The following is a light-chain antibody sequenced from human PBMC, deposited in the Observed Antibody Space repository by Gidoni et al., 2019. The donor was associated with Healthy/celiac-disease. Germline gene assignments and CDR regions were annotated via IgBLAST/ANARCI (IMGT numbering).Light chain of an antibody. CDR3: QQRSNWRLT. CDR2: DAS. J-gene: IGKJ4*01. Sequence: ELVLTQSPATLSLSPGERATLSCRASQSVSSYLAWYQQKPGQAPRLLIYDASNRATGIPARFSGSGSGTDLTLTISSLEPEDFAVYYCQQRSNWRLTFGGGTKVEIK. V-gene: IGKV3-11*01. CDR1: QSVSSY.